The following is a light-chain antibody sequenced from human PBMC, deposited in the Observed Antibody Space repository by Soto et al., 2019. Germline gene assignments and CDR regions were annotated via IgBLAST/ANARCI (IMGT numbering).Light chain of an antibody. V-gene: IGKV3-20*01. CDR2: GAS. CDR3: QQYGNSPLT. J-gene: IGKJ4*01. Sequence: EIVLTQSPGTLSLSPGERATLSCRASQSVISTYLAWYQQKPGQAPRLLIYGASTRATGIPARFSGSGSGTEFTLTISSLQSEDFAVYYCQQYGNSPLTFGGGTKVDIK. CDR1: QSVISTY.